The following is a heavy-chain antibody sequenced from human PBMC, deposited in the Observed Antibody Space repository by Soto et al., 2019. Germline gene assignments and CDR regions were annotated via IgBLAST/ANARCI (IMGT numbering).Heavy chain of an antibody. CDR1: GYTFTSYG. CDR2: ISAYDGYT. J-gene: IGHJ6*02. V-gene: IGHV1-18*01. Sequence: ASVKVSCKASGYTFTSYGVNGVRQAPGQGLEWLGWISAYDGYTNYAPILQGRVSMTTDTSTKTAYMELRSLRSDDTAMYYCARGGFYDSSGARNYYYYGMNVWGQGTTVTV. D-gene: IGHD3-22*01. CDR3: ARGGFYDSSGARNYYYYGMNV.